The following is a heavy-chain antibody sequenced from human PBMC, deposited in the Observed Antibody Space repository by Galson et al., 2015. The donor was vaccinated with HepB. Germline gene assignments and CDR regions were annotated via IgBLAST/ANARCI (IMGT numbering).Heavy chain of an antibody. CDR3: ARLYSSGWPLEGFDY. V-gene: IGHV1-18*01. CDR2: ISAYNGGT. Sequence: SVKVSCKASGYTFTNYAVSWVRQAPGQGLEWMGWISAYNGGTQYAQKFQGRVTMTTDKSTSTVYMELRSLRSDDTAVYYCARLYSSGWPLEGFDYWGQGTLVTVSS. CDR1: GYTFTNYA. J-gene: IGHJ4*02. D-gene: IGHD6-19*01.